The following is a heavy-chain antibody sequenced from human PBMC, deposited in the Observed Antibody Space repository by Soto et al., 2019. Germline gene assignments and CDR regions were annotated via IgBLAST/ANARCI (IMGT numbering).Heavy chain of an antibody. Sequence: SETLSLTCAVYGGSFSGYYWTWIRQPPGTGLEWIGEINHSGSTNYNPSPKSRVTISLDTSKNQFSLRLSSVTAADTAVYYCAREVRPYGSGSYYTDYWGQGTLVTVSS. CDR1: GGSFSGYY. CDR3: AREVRPYGSGSYYTDY. D-gene: IGHD3-10*01. V-gene: IGHV4-34*01. CDR2: INHSGST. J-gene: IGHJ4*02.